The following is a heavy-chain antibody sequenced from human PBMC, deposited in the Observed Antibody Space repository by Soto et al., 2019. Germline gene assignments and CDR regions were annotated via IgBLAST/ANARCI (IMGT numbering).Heavy chain of an antibody. Sequence: QVQLMQSGGEVKKPGASVKVSCKASGFTFRIYAIAWVRQAPGQGLEWMGWIRTHNGNANYAQNFQDRITMTADTSTNTAYLELRNQRSDDTAVYYCARLTGFSCTFPDYWGQGTLVSVSS. D-gene: IGHD2-15*01. J-gene: IGHJ4*02. V-gene: IGHV1-18*04. CDR3: ARLTGFSCTFPDY. CDR2: IRTHNGNA. CDR1: GFTFRIYA.